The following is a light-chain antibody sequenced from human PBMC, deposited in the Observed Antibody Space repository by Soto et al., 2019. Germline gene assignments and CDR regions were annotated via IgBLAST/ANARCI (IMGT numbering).Light chain of an antibody. CDR1: QSVSSD. J-gene: IGKJ5*01. CDR2: DAS. CDR3: QQRSNWPPIN. Sequence: VMTQSPATLSVSPGERATLSCSASQSVSSDLAWYQQKPGQAPRLLIYDASNRATGIPARFSGSGSGTDFTLTISSLEAEDFAVYYCQQRSNWPPINFGQGTRLEIK. V-gene: IGKV3-11*01.